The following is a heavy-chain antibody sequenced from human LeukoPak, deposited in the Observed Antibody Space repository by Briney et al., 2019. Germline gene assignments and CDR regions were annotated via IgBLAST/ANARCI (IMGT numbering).Heavy chain of an antibody. J-gene: IGHJ4*02. Sequence: SETLSLTCTVSSGSIDSYYWTWIRQPPGKGLEGIGYIYYTGSPEYHPSLKSRVTISLDTSKNQFSLKLTSVTAEDTAVYYCARVYQSAEYYFDFWGQGTLVSVSS. CDR1: SGSIDSYY. V-gene: IGHV4-59*01. CDR3: ARVYQSAEYYFDF. CDR2: IYYTGSP. D-gene: IGHD2-2*01.